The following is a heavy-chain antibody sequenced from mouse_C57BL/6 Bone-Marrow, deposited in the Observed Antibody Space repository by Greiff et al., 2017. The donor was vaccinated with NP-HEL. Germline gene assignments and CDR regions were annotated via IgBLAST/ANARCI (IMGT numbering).Heavy chain of an antibody. CDR3: ARWGDYDDWFAY. CDR1: GYTFTDHT. D-gene: IGHD2-4*01. Sequence: VKLMESDAELVKPGASVKISCKVSGYTFTDHTIHWMKQRPEQGLEWIGYIYPRDGSTKYNEKFKGKATLTADKSSSTAYMQLNSLTSEDSAVYFCARWGDYDDWFAYWGQGTLVTVSA. V-gene: IGHV1-78*01. CDR2: IYPRDGST. J-gene: IGHJ3*01.